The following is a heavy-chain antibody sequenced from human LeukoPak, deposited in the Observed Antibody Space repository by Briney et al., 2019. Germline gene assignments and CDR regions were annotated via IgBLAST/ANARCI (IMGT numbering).Heavy chain of an antibody. CDR2: ISGSGGST. D-gene: IGHD3-3*01. J-gene: IGHJ4*02. V-gene: IGHV3-23*01. CDR1: GFTFGSYA. CDR3: AKDKAPNTIFGVVIQGPDY. Sequence: GGSLRLSCAASGFTFGSYAMSWVRQAPGKGLERVSAISGSGGSTYYADSVKGRFTISRDNSKNTLYLQMNSLRAEDTAVYYCAKDKAPNTIFGVVIQGPDYWGQGTLVTVSS.